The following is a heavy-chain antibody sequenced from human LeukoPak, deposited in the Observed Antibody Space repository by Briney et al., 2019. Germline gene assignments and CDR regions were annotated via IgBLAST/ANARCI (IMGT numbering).Heavy chain of an antibody. CDR1: GFTFSSYV. Sequence: GGSLRLSCAASGFTFSSYVMSWVRQAPGKGLDWVSVISGSGGTTYYADSVKGRFTISRDNSKNTLYLQMNSLGAGDTAIYYCAKDSSTTVTTKGGPRRSFDYWGLGTLVTVSS. J-gene: IGHJ4*02. D-gene: IGHD4-17*01. V-gene: IGHV3-23*01. CDR3: AKDSSTTVTTKGGPRRSFDY. CDR2: ISGSGGTT.